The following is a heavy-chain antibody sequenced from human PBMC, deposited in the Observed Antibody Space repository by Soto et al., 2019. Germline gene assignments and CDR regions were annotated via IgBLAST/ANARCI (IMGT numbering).Heavy chain of an antibody. Sequence: EVQLVESGGGLVQPGRSLRLSCAASGFTFDDYAMHWVRQAPGKGLEWVSGISWNSGSIGYADSVKGRFTISRDNAKNSLYLQMNSLRTEDTALYYCAKDLYSAAGTIGYWDQGTLVTVSS. J-gene: IGHJ4*02. CDR2: ISWNSGSI. CDR3: AKDLYSAAGTIGY. CDR1: GFTFDDYA. V-gene: IGHV3-9*01. D-gene: IGHD6-13*01.